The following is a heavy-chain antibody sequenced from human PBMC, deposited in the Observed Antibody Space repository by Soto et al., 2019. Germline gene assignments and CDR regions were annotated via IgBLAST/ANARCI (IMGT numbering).Heavy chain of an antibody. J-gene: IGHJ4*02. CDR2: IHYSGST. CDR1: HGSISSNY. D-gene: IGHD6-19*01. V-gene: IGHV4-59*01. CDR3: ATSPYGSGAKLDQ. Sequence: SETLSLTCXVSHGSISSNYWNWILKNPGKALEWIGHIHYSGSTNYNPSLKSRVIISVDTSKNQFSLKLSSMTAADTAVYYCATSPYGSGAKLDQWGQGTLVTVSS.